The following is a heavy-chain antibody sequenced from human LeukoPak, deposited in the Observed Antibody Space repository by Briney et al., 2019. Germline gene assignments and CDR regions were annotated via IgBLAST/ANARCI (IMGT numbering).Heavy chain of an antibody. CDR1: GGSISSSNW. CDR3: ARVGIPNDAFDI. J-gene: IGHJ3*02. CDR2: IYHSGST. V-gene: IGHV4-4*02. D-gene: IGHD5-18*01. Sequence: SETLSLTCTVSGGSISSSNWWSWVRQPPGKGLEWIGEIYHSGSTNYNPSLKSRVTISVDKSKNQFSLKLSSVTAADTAVYYCARVGIPNDAFDIWGQGTMVTVSS.